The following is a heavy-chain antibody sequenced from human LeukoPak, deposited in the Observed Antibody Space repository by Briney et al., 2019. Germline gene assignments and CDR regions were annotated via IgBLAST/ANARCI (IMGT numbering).Heavy chain of an antibody. CDR1: GFTVSRSY. Sequence: PGGSLRLSCAASGFTVSRSYMNWVRQAPGKGLEWVSVIYSGGITYYADSVKGRFTISRDNSKNTLYLQMNTLRAEDTAVYYCARGVEYSGSYYHAFDIWGQGTLVTVSS. CDR2: IYSGGIT. J-gene: IGHJ3*02. D-gene: IGHD1-26*01. CDR3: ARGVEYSGSYYHAFDI. V-gene: IGHV3-53*01.